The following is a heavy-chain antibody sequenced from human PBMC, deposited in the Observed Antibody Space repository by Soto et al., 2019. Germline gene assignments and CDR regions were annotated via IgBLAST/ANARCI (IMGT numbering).Heavy chain of an antibody. J-gene: IGHJ4*02. D-gene: IGHD3-22*01. V-gene: IGHV3-23*01. CDR2: ISGSGGST. CDR1: GFTFSSYA. CDR3: AKDHRGGIVVVRYFDY. Sequence: GGSLRLSCAASGFTFSSYAMSWVRQAPVKVLEWVSVISGSGGSTFYADSVKGRFTISRDNSKNTLYLQMNSLRAEDTAVYYCAKDHRGGIVVVRYFDYWGQGTLVTVSS.